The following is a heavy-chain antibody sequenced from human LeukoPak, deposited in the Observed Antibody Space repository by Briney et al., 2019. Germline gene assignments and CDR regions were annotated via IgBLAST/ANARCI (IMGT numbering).Heavy chain of an antibody. J-gene: IGHJ3*02. D-gene: IGHD6-13*01. CDR3: ALIAAAGYDAFDI. V-gene: IGHV1-2*04. Sequence: ASVKVSCKASGNPLTGYYIPGFRQPPGQGLEWMGWINPNSGGTNYAQKFQGWVTMTRDTSISTAYMELSRLRSDDTAVYYCALIAAAGYDAFDIWGQGTMVTVSS. CDR1: GNPLTGYY. CDR2: INPNSGGT.